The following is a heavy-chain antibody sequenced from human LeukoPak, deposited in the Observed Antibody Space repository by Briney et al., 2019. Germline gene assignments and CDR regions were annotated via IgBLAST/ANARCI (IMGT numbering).Heavy chain of an antibody. CDR1: GYSFTRNW. V-gene: IGHV5-51*01. CDR2: IYPGDSDT. D-gene: IGHD3-10*01. J-gene: IGHJ4*02. Sequence: GESLKISCKGFGYSFTRNWIGWVRQMPGKGLEWMGIIYPGDSDTRYSPSFQGHVTISADKSISTAYLQWSSLKASDTAMYYCARQFGTTFDYWGQGTLVTVSS. CDR3: ARQFGTTFDY.